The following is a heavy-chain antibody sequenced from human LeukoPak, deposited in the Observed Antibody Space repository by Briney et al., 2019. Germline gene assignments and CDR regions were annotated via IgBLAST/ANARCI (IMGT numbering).Heavy chain of an antibody. CDR2: NNPNGGGT. J-gene: IGHJ5*02. Sequence: ASVKVSCKASGYTFTAYYIHWVRLAPGQGLEWMGWNNPNGGGTNYAQKFQGRVTMTRDTSISTAYMELSRLGSDDTAVYYCARDRGNWFDPWGQGTLVTVSS. CDR1: GYTFTAYY. D-gene: IGHD3-10*01. V-gene: IGHV1-2*02. CDR3: ARDRGNWFDP.